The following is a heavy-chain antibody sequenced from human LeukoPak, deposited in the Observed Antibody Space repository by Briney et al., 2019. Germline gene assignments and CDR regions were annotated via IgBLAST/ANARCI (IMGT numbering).Heavy chain of an antibody. Sequence: ASVKVSCKASGYTFTSYDINWVRQATGQGLEWMGWIDPNSGGTNYAQKFQGRVTMTRDTSISTAYMELGRLTSDDTAVYYCARDQSTSYSSSYNFDYWGQGTLVTVSS. CDR1: GYTFTSYD. V-gene: IGHV1-2*02. D-gene: IGHD6-6*01. J-gene: IGHJ4*02. CDR3: ARDQSTSYSSSYNFDY. CDR2: IDPNSGGT.